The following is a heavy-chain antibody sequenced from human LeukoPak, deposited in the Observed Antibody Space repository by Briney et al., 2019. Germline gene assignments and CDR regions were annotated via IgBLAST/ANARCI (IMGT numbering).Heavy chain of an antibody. D-gene: IGHD2-2*02. CDR3: ARVRYCSSTSCYIFDY. CDR2: INWNGGST. CDR1: GFTFDDYG. Sequence: RPRGSLRLSCAASGFTFDDYGMSWVRQAPGKGLEWVSGINWNGGSTGYADSVKGRFTISRDNAKNSLYLQMNSLRAEDTALYYCARVRYCSSTSCYIFDYWGQGTLVTVSS. V-gene: IGHV3-20*04. J-gene: IGHJ4*02.